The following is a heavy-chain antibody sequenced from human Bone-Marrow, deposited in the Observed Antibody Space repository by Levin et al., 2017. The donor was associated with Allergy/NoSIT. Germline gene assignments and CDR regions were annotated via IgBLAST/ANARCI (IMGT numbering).Heavy chain of an antibody. CDR3: AKGGDFDS. CDR2: ITSDGGNK. V-gene: IGHV3-30*18. J-gene: IGHJ4*02. Sequence: LTCAASGFTFSTYGIQWVRQAPGKGLEWVALITSDGGNKYYAASVKGRFTISRDNSKNALYLEMNSLSADDTAIYYCAKGGDFDSWGQGTLVTVSS. CDR1: GFTFSTYG.